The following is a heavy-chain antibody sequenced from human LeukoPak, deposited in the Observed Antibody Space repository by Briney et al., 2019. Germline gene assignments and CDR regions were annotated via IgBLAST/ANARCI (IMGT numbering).Heavy chain of an antibody. J-gene: IGHJ6*02. Sequence: PGGSLRLSCAASGFTFSSYWMHWVRQAPGKGLVWVSRINSDGRSTSYADSVKGRFTISRDNTKNTLYLQMNSLRAEDTAVYYCATLSGWYSNYYYGMDVWGQGTTVTVS. CDR1: GFTFSSYW. D-gene: IGHD6-19*01. CDR2: INSDGRST. V-gene: IGHV3-74*01. CDR3: ATLSGWYSNYYYGMDV.